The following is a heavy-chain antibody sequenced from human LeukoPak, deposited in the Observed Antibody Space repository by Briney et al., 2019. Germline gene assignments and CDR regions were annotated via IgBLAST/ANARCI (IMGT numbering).Heavy chain of an antibody. D-gene: IGHD3-10*01. CDR3: AREIQDRGAIGY. J-gene: IGHJ4*02. CDR1: GFTVSSNY. Sequence: GGSLRLSCAASGFTVSSNYMSWVRQAPGKGLGWVSVIYSGGNTYYADSVKGRFTISRDNSKNTLYLQMNSLRAEDTAVYYCAREIQDRGAIGYWGQGTLVTVSS. V-gene: IGHV3-53*01. CDR2: IYSGGNT.